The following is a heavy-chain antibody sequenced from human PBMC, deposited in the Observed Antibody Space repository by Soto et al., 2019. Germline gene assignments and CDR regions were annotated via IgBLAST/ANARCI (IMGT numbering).Heavy chain of an antibody. CDR2: IYSGGTT. Sequence: EVQLVESGGGLVQPGGSLRLSCAASGFTVNSNYMNWVRQTPGKGLQWVSVIYSGGTTYYADSVKGRFTISRDDSKNTLYLLMNSLRAEDTAVFYCARDWPSFDLWGRGTLVTVSS. J-gene: IGHJ2*01. CDR1: GFTVNSNY. CDR3: ARDWPSFDL. V-gene: IGHV3-66*01.